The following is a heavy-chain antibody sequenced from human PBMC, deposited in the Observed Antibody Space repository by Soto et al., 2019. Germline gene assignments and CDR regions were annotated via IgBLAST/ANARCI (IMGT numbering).Heavy chain of an antibody. CDR1: GGSISSDY. V-gene: IGHV4-59*01. Sequence: KTSETLSLTCTVSGGSISSDYWSWIRQPPGKGLEWIGYISYSGNTNYNPSLKSLVTISVDTPKKQFSLKLRSVTAADTAVYYCARVLSGSSLFDYWGQGMLVTVSS. CDR2: ISYSGNT. J-gene: IGHJ4*02. D-gene: IGHD1-26*01. CDR3: ARVLSGSSLFDY.